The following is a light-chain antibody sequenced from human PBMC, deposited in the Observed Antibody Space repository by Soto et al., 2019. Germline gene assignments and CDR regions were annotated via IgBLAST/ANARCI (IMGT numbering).Light chain of an antibody. CDR1: HTVGKD. J-gene: IGKJ4*01. CDR3: QQRSAWPFT. CDR2: DAS. Sequence: IVLTQSPATLSLSPGERASLSCRASHTVGKDLAWYQVRPGQAPRLLIFDASTRDTGVPPRCSGSRSGADFTLTISSLDPEDFALYYCQQRSAWPFTFGGGTSVLIK. V-gene: IGKV3-11*01.